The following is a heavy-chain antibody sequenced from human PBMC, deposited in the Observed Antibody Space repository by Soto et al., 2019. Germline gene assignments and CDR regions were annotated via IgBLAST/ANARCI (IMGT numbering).Heavy chain of an antibody. CDR1: GYTFTNYY. CDR3: ARGGPYLATIGSFDY. CDR2: IHYSGATP. D-gene: IGHD3-16*01. V-gene: IGHV1-46*01. J-gene: IGHJ4*02. Sequence: QVQLVQSGAEVKRPGASVKVSCKASGYTFTNYYMHWVRQAPGQGLEWRGVIHYSGATPTYAQKFQGRVTMARDTSTSTVDVELSSLTSEDTAVYYCARGGPYLATIGSFDYWGQGTLVTVSS.